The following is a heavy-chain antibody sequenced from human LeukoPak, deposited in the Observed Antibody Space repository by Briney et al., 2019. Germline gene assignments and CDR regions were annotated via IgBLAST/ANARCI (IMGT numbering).Heavy chain of an antibody. CDR1: DYTFTGYG. D-gene: IGHD3-10*01. V-gene: IGHV1-18*01. J-gene: IGHJ4*02. CDR3: ARSYCYGSGSRPLDF. CDR2: ISGYNGNT. Sequence: ASVKVSCKASDYTFTGYGISWVRQAPGQGLEWMGWISGYNGNTHYAQNLQGRVTMTTDPSASTAYMELRSLRSDDTAVYYCARSYCYGSGSRPLDFWGQGTLVTVSS.